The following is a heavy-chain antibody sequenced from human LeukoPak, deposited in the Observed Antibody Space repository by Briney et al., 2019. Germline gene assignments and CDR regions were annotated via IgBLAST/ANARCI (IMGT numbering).Heavy chain of an antibody. CDR1: IDSFSNYH. CDR3: ARDVVVTGTTIDY. J-gene: IGHJ4*02. D-gene: IGHD2-21*02. CDR2: VNESGST. Sequence: SETLSLTCAVYIDSFSNYHWNWIRQTPAKGMEWIGEVNESGSTNISPSLKSRVTISVDTSKNQFSLKLSSVTAADTAVYYCARDVVVTGTTIDYWGQGTLVTVSS. V-gene: IGHV4-34*01.